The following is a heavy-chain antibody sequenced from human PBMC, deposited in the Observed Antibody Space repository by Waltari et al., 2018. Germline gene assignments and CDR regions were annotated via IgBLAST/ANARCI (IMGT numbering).Heavy chain of an antibody. Sequence: QVQLQQWGAGLLKPSETLSLTCAVYGGSFSGYYWSWIRQPPGTGLEWIGEINHSGSTNYNPSLKSRVTISVDTSKNQFSLKLSSVTAADTAVYYCAREVTMVVRGILGAGQSDYWGQGTLVTVSS. D-gene: IGHD4-17*01. CDR1: GGSFSGYY. CDR2: INHSGST. CDR3: AREVTMVVRGILGAGQSDY. V-gene: IGHV4-34*01. J-gene: IGHJ4*02.